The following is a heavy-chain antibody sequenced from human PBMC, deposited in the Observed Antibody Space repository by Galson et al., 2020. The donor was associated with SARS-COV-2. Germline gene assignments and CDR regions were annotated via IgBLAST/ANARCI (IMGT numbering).Heavy chain of an antibody. J-gene: IGHJ4*02. CDR3: GDYVDYDGVGGSSPHFDC. CDR1: GFSLSTSGVG. D-gene: IGHD3-16*01. V-gene: IGHV2-5*01. Sequence: SGPTLVKPTQTLTLTCTFSGFSLSTSGVGVGWIRQPPGKALEWLALIYWNNDKRYNPSLKSRLTITKDTSNNQVVLTMTYLDPVDTAKYDGGDYVDYDGVGGSSPHFDCWGQGTLVTVSS. CDR2: IYWNNDK.